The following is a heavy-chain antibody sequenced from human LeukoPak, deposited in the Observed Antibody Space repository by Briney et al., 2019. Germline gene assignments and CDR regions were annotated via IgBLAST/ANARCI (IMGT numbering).Heavy chain of an antibody. Sequence: GGSRRLSCAASGFPFSSHVLSWVRQAPGKGLEWIAYINHNGEAIYYPDFVEGRFIISRDNAKNSLFLQMNDLRDEDTAVYYCARDYDWAFDFWGQGTRVTVSS. CDR3: ARDYDWAFDF. V-gene: IGHV3-48*02. J-gene: IGHJ4*02. CDR1: GFPFSSHV. CDR2: INHNGEAI. D-gene: IGHD3-9*01.